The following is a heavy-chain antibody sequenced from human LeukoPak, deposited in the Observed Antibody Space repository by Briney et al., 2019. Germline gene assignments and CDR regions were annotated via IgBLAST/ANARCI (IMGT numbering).Heavy chain of an antibody. V-gene: IGHV3-7*04. CDR1: GFTFSNYW. Sequence: GGSLRLSCAASGFTFSNYWMSWVRQAPGKGLEWVASIKQDGSEKYYVDSVKGRFTISRDNAKNSLYLQINSLRAEDTAVYYCARDRSSGWYLTPGFDPWGQGALVTVSS. CDR3: ARDRSSGWYLTPGFDP. D-gene: IGHD6-19*01. J-gene: IGHJ5*02. CDR2: IKQDGSEK.